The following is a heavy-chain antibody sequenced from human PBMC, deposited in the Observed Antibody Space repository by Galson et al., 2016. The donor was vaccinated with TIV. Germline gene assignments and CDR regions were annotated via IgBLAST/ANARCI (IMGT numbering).Heavy chain of an antibody. D-gene: IGHD2-21*01. Sequence: SLRLSCAASGLSVTSNSMTWVRQAPGKGLEWVALIYDDGTTTYADSVKGRFTISRDNSKNILFLQITSLRADDTAVYYCVRDGRHCGNECYLRYYYGMDVWGQGTTVTVSS. CDR3: VRDGRHCGNECYLRYYYGMDV. CDR2: IYDDGTT. V-gene: IGHV3-66*02. CDR1: GLSVTSNS. J-gene: IGHJ6*02.